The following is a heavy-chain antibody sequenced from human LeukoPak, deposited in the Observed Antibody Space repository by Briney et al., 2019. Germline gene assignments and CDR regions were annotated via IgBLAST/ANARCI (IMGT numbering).Heavy chain of an antibody. Sequence: GESLKISCKGSGYSFTSYWIGWVRQMPGKGLEWMGIIYPGDSDTRYSTSFQGQVTISADKSISTAYLQWSSLKASDTAMYYCARVYSNYATYYYYYYMDVWGKGTTVTVSS. CDR3: ARVYSNYATYYYYYYMDV. CDR2: IYPGDSDT. CDR1: GYSFTSYW. D-gene: IGHD4-11*01. J-gene: IGHJ6*03. V-gene: IGHV5-51*01.